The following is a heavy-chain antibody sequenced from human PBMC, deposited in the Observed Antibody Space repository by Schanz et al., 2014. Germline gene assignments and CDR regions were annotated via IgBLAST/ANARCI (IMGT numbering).Heavy chain of an antibody. J-gene: IGHJ4*02. CDR3: ARIGGSVFDY. Sequence: DVQLLESGGGLVQPGGSLRLSCAASGFSFSSYAMGWVRQARGKGLEWVSAILGLASTTYYADSVKGRFTISRDNSKNTLYLQMNSLRAEDTAVYYCARIGGSVFDYWAQGTLVTVSS. CDR1: GFSFSSYA. CDR2: ILGLASTT. D-gene: IGHD3-10*01. V-gene: IGHV3-23*01.